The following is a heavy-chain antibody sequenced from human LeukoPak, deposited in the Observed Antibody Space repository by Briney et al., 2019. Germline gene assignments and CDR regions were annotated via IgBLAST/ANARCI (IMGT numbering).Heavy chain of an antibody. V-gene: IGHV4-59*08. CDR1: GASISDYY. J-gene: IGHJ3*02. Sequence: SETLSLTCSVSGASISDYYWSWIRQPPGKGLEWTGQIYYSGSTNYNPSLKSRVTISIDTSKNQVSLRLISLTAAYTAVYYCARHGGMVRGFYDAFDIWGQGTMVTVSS. D-gene: IGHD3-10*01. CDR3: ARHGGMVRGFYDAFDI. CDR2: IYYSGST.